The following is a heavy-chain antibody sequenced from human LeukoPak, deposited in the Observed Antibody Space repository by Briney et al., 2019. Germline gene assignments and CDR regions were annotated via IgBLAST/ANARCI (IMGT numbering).Heavy chain of an antibody. Sequence: EASVTVSFKASGYTFTGYYMHWVRQAPGQGLEWMGWINPNSGDTNYAQKFQGRVTMTRDTSISTAYMELSRLRSDDTAVYYCASEGGYYDSSSYFFWGQGTLVTVSS. CDR2: INPNSGDT. CDR3: ASEGGYYDSSSYFF. D-gene: IGHD3-22*01. CDR1: GYTFTGYY. J-gene: IGHJ4*02. V-gene: IGHV1-2*02.